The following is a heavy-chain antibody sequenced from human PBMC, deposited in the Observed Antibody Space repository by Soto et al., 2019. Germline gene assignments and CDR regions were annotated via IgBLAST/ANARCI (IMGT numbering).Heavy chain of an antibody. J-gene: IGHJ4*02. D-gene: IGHD3-22*01. CDR2: MNPNSGNT. CDR3: ARSLDSSGYSPSDY. Sequence: ASVKVSCKASGYTFTSYDINWVRQATGQGLEWMGWMNPNSGNTGYAQKFQGRVTMTRNTSIGTAYMELSSLRSEDTAVYYCARSLDSSGYSPSDYWGQGTLVTVSS. V-gene: IGHV1-8*01. CDR1: GYTFTSYD.